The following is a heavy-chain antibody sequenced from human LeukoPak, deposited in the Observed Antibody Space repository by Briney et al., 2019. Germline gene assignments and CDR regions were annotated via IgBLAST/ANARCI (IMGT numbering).Heavy chain of an antibody. CDR2: FDPEEDET. J-gene: IGHJ5*02. CDR1: GYTLTALS. CDR3: ATVEFYYDSWFDP. Sequence: APEKISSKVSGYTLTALSMHWVCQAPGNGLERGGGFDPEEDETIYAQKFQGRVTMTEDTSTDTAYMELSSLRSEDTAVYYCATVEFYYDSWFDPWGQGTLVTVSS. V-gene: IGHV1-24*01. D-gene: IGHD3-22*01.